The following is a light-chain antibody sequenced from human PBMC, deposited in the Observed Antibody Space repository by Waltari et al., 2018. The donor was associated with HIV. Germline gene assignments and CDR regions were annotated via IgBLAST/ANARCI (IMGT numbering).Light chain of an antibody. Sequence: SSELTQPPSVSVYPGQTARITCSGDASPKPYAHWFQQKPGQAPVVVIHKNTERPSGIPERFSASRSGTTVTLTITGVQTDDEADYYCLSADSSGTYVFGPGTTVTVL. CDR2: KNT. J-gene: IGLJ1*01. V-gene: IGLV3-25*03. CDR3: LSADSSGTYV. CDR1: ASPKPY.